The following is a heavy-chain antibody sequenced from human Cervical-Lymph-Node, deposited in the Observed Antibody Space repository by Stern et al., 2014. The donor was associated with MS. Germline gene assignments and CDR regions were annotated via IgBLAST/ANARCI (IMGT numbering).Heavy chain of an antibody. J-gene: IGHJ3*02. CDR2: IYWGDEK. Sequence: ESGPTLVKATQPLTLTCTFSGFALRNSGVSVAWIRQPPGKALEWLAVIYWGDEKRYSPSLKSRLSITKDASESHVVLTMTNMDPVDTATYYCTHSLHGDYYDAFDTWGQGTMVTVSS. CDR3: THSLHGDYYDAFDT. V-gene: IGHV2-5*02. D-gene: IGHD4-17*01. CDR1: GFALRNSGVS.